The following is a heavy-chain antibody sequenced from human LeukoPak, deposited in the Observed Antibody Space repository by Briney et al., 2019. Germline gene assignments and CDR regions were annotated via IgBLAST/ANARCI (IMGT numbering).Heavy chain of an antibody. D-gene: IGHD3-10*01. J-gene: IGHJ3*02. V-gene: IGHV1-69*06. CDR1: GGTFSSYA. CDR3: ARATQYYYGSGSYGDAFDI. CDR2: IIPIFGTA. Sequence: ASVKVSCKVSGGTFSSYAISWVRQAPGQGLEWMGGIIPIFGTANYAQKFQGRVTITADKSTSTAYMELSSLRSEDTAVYYCARATQYYYGSGSYGDAFDIWGQGTMVTVSS.